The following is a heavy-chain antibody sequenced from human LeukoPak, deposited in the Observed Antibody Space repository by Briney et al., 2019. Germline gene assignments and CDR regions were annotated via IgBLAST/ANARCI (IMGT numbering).Heavy chain of an antibody. J-gene: IGHJ5*02. CDR3: ARDSSSGWPDWFDP. CDR1: GYTFTSYG. Sequence: ASVKVSCKASGYTFTSYGISWVRQAPGQGLEWMGWISAYNGNTNYAQKLQGRVTMTTDTPTSTAYMKLSSLRSDDTAVYYCARDSSSGWPDWFDPWGQGTLVTVSS. V-gene: IGHV1-18*01. D-gene: IGHD6-19*01. CDR2: ISAYNGNT.